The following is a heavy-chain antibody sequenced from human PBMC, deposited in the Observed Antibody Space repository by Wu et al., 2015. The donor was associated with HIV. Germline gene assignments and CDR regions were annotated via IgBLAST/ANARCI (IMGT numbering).Heavy chain of an antibody. Sequence: QVHLVQFGGEVKKPGSSVKVTCKASGDGFTSYAVSWVRQAPGQGLEWMAGINPLFGTTKFAQKFQGRLTITTDELRTTAYMDLSNLKSEDTAVYYCARDLWNYDLLTGHPRNGAFDLWGRGTRVTVSS. CDR2: INPLFGTT. CDR3: ARDLWNYDLLTGHPRNGAFDL. D-gene: IGHD3-9*01. CDR1: GDGFTSYA. J-gene: IGHJ3*01. V-gene: IGHV1-69*05.